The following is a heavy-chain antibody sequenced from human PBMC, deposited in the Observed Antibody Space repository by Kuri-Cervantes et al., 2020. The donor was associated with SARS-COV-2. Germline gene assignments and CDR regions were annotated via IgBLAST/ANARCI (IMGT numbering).Heavy chain of an antibody. Sequence: GGSLRLSCAASGFRFSTYTMNWVRQAPGKGLEWVSYISGSGDRVYYAESVKGRFTVSRDNAKNSLYLQMSSLRAEDTAVYYCARSDGLDYWGQGTLVTVSS. V-gene: IGHV3-48*04. CDR2: ISGSGDRV. D-gene: IGHD2-21*02. CDR1: GFRFSTYT. CDR3: ARSDGLDY. J-gene: IGHJ4*02.